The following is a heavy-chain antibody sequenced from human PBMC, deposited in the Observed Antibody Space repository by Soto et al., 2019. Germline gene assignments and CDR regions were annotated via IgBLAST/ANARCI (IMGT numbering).Heavy chain of an antibody. J-gene: IGHJ3*02. CDR1: GFTFGDYA. CDR2: IRSKAYGGTT. CDR3: TRDPYSSSWYDAFDI. Sequence: GGSLRLSCTASGFTFGDYAMSWFRQAPGKGLEWVGFIRSKAYGGTTEYAASVKGRFTISRDDSKSIAYLQMNSLKTEDTAVYYCTRDPYSSSWYDAFDIWGQGTMVTVSS. D-gene: IGHD6-13*01. V-gene: IGHV3-49*03.